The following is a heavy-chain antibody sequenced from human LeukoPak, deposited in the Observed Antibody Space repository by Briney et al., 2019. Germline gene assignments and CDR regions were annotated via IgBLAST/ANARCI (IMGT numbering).Heavy chain of an antibody. CDR3: AKAYYYDNSGYYYFDY. CDR2: SGGGVSA. D-gene: IGHD3-22*01. V-gene: IGHV3-23*01. Sequence: GGSLRLSCVVSGFMFSDYAMTWVRQAPGKGLEWVSSSGGGVSAYYADSVRGRFSISRDNSKNTLYLQMDSLTAEDTAVYFCAKAYYYDNSGYYYFDYWGQGTLVTVSS. CDR1: GFMFSDYA. J-gene: IGHJ4*02.